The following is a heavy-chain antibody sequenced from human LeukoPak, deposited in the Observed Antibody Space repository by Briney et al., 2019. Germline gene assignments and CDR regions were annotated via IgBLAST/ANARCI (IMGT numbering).Heavy chain of an antibody. CDR3: ARVLRSPDY. D-gene: IGHD1-26*01. CDR2: INPDGGST. CDR1: GGTFSSYA. Sequence: ASVKVSCKASGGTFSSYAISWVRQAPGQGLEWVGIINPDGGSTTYAQKFQGRVTMTRDTSTSTVYMELSSLRSDDTAVYYCARVLRSPDYWGQGTLVTVSS. V-gene: IGHV1-46*01. J-gene: IGHJ4*02.